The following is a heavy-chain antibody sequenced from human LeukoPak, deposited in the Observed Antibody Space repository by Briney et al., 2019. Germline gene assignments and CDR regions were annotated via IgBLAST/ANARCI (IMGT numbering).Heavy chain of an antibody. CDR3: ARGSGNSIHDAFDI. J-gene: IGHJ3*02. D-gene: IGHD4-23*01. Sequence: VASVKVSCKASGGTFSSYAISWVQQAPGQGLEWMGGIIPIFGTANYAQKFQGRVTITADESTSTAYMELSSLRSEDTAVYYCARGSGNSIHDAFDIWGQGTMVTVSS. CDR1: GGTFSSYA. V-gene: IGHV1-69*01. CDR2: IIPIFGTA.